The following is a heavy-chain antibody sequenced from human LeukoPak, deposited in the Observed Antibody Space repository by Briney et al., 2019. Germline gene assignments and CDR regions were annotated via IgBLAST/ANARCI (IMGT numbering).Heavy chain of an antibody. V-gene: IGHV4-34*01. CDR1: GGSFSGYY. Sequence: SETLSLTCAVYGGSFSGYYWSWIRQPPGKGLEWIGEINHSGSTNYNPSLKSRVTISVDTSKNQFSLKLSSVTAADTAVYYCATRRYSYGCVQRYYDYWGQGTLVTVSS. CDR3: ATRRYSYGCVQRYYDY. J-gene: IGHJ4*02. CDR2: INHSGST. D-gene: IGHD5-18*01.